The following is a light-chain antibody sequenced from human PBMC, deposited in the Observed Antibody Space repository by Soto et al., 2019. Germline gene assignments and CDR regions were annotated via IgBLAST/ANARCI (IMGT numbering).Light chain of an antibody. V-gene: IGKV3-20*01. Sequence: EIVLTQSPGTLSLSPGERATLSCRASQSVSSYYLAWYQQKPGQAPRLLIYAASNRATGIPDRFSGSGSGTDFALTISRLEPGDFAVYYCQQYATSQRRYGQGTKVEIK. CDR3: QQYATSQRR. CDR2: AAS. J-gene: IGKJ1*01. CDR1: QSVSSYY.